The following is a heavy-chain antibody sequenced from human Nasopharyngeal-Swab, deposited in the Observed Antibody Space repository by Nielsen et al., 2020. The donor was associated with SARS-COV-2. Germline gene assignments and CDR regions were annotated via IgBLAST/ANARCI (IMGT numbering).Heavy chain of an antibody. CDR1: GFTFSSYG. J-gene: IGHJ4*02. CDR2: ISYDGSNK. D-gene: IGHD3-9*01. Sequence: GGSLRLSCAASGFTFSSYGMHWVRQAPGKGLEWVAVISYDGSNKYYADSVKGRFTISRDNSKNTLYLQMNSLRAEDTAVYYCAKDGVPGDDILTGYPAYWGQGTLVTVSS. CDR3: AKDGVPGDDILTGYPAY. V-gene: IGHV3-30*18.